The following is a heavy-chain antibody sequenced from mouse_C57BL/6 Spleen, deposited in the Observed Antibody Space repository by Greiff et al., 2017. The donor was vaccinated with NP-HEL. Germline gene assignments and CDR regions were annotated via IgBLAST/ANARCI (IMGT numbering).Heavy chain of an antibody. D-gene: IGHD2-1*01. V-gene: IGHV1-72*01. CDR3: ARCHYRNSFSAMDY. CDR1: GYTFPSYW. CDR2: LDLNSGGT. J-gene: IGHJ4*01. Sequence: VQLQQSGAELVKPGASVKLSCKASGYTFPSYWMHWVKQRPGRGLEWMGRLDLNSGGTKYNERFKSKATLTVDKPSSTAYMQLSSLTSEYSAVYYCARCHYRNSFSAMDYWGQGTSVTVSS.